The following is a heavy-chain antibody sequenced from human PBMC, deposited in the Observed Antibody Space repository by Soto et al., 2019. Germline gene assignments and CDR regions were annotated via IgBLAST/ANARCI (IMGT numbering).Heavy chain of an antibody. CDR1: GFTFSSYA. CDR2: ISYDGSNK. D-gene: IGHD5-18*01. V-gene: IGHV3-30-3*01. CDR3: ARDMRGYSYGYWLDY. Sequence: QVQLVESGGGVVQPGRSLRLSCAASGFTFSSYAMHWVRQAPGKGLEWVAVISYDGSNKYYADSVKGRFTISRDNSKNTLYLQMNSLRAEDTAVYYCARDMRGYSYGYWLDYWGQGTLVIVSS. J-gene: IGHJ4*02.